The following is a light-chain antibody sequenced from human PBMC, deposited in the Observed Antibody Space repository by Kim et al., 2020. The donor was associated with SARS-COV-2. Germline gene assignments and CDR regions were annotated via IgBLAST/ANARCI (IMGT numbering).Light chain of an antibody. Sequence: GQSVTLSCTGTSSAVGGSNYVSWYQQHPGKAPKLMIYEVSKRPSGVPDRFSGSKSGNTASLTVSGLQAEDEADYYCSSYAGSNNLVFGGGTQLTVL. CDR1: SSAVGGSNY. J-gene: IGLJ2*01. V-gene: IGLV2-8*01. CDR2: EVS. CDR3: SSYAGSNNLV.